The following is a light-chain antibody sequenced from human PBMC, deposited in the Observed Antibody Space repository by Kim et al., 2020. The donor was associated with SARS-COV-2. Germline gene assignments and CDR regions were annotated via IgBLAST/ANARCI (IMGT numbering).Light chain of an antibody. Sequence: EIVLTQSPATLSLSPGERATLSCRASQSVSSYLAWYQQKPGQAPRLLIYDASNRATGIPARFSGSGSGTDFTLTISSLEPEDFAVYYCQQRSNWPPSWTFGQVTRWIS. CDR3: QQRSNWPPSWT. CDR2: DAS. V-gene: IGKV3-11*01. CDR1: QSVSSY. J-gene: IGKJ1*01.